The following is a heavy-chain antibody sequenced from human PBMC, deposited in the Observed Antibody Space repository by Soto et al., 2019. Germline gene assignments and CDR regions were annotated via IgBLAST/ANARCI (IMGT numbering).Heavy chain of an antibody. V-gene: IGHV1-8*01. CDR1: GYTFTSYD. CDR2: MNPNSGNT. CDR3: ARPWNKQ. Sequence: QVQLVQSGAEVKKPGASVKVSCKASGYTFTSYDINWVRQATGQGLEWMGWMNPNSGNTGYAQKVQGRVTMTRDTAISPAYMELRSLRDDDTAVYYCARPWNKQWGQGTPVTVSS. D-gene: IGHD1-1*01. J-gene: IGHJ4*02.